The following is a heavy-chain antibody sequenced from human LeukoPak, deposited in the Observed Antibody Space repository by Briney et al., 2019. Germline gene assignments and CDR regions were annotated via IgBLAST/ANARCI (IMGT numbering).Heavy chain of an antibody. CDR2: ISGSGGGT. J-gene: IGHJ3*02. V-gene: IGHV3-23*01. D-gene: IGHD3-22*01. Sequence: GGSLRLSCAASGFTFSSYAMSWVRQAPGKGLEWVSAISGSGGGTYYADSVKGRFTISRDNSKNTLYLQMNSLGAEDTALYYCAKVMSAWYYYDRSGFYSGASAFDIWGQGTMVTVSS. CDR3: AKVMSAWYYYDRSGFYSGASAFDI. CDR1: GFTFSSYA.